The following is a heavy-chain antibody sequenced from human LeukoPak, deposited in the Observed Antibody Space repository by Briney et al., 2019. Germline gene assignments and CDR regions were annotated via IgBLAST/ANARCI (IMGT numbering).Heavy chain of an antibody. CDR2: IKQDGSEK. CDR1: GFTFSSYW. Sequence: GSLRLSCAASGFTFSSYWMSWVRQAPGKGLEWVANIKQDGSEKYYVDSVKGRFTISRNNAKNSLYLQMNSLRAEDTALYYCAKDRGAGQWELRRAFDIWGQGTMVTVSS. V-gene: IGHV3-7*03. D-gene: IGHD1-26*01. J-gene: IGHJ3*02. CDR3: AKDRGAGQWELRRAFDI.